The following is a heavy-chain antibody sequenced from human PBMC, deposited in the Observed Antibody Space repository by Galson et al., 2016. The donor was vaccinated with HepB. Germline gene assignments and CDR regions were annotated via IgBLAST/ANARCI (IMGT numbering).Heavy chain of an antibody. CDR2: TYYRSRWYT. CDR1: GDSASSNTAA. Sequence: CAISGDSASSNTAAWNWVRQSPSGGLEWLGRTYYRSRWYTDYAVSVISRININADPSKNHFSLQLSSVTSEDTAVYYCARRDEYVYYYGMDVWGQGTTVTVSS. CDR3: ARRDEYVYYYGMDV. V-gene: IGHV6-1*01. J-gene: IGHJ6*02. D-gene: IGHD3-16*01.